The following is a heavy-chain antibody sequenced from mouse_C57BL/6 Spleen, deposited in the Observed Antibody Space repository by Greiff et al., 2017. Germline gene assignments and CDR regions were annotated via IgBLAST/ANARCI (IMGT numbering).Heavy chain of an antibody. CDR3: TRFGSGKAWFAY. V-gene: IGHV1-15*01. D-gene: IGHD1-1*01. CDR2: IDPETGGT. J-gene: IGHJ3*01. Sequence: QVQLQQSGAELVRPGASVTLSCKASGYTFTDYEMHWVKQTPVHGLEWIGAIDPETGGTAYNQKFKGKAILTADKSSSTAYMELRSLTSEDSAVYYCTRFGSGKAWFAYWGQGTLVTVSA. CDR1: GYTFTDYE.